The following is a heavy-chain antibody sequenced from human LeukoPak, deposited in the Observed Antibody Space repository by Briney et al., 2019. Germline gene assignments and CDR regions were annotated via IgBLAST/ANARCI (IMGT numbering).Heavy chain of an antibody. D-gene: IGHD3-3*01. CDR2: INPNSGGT. CDR3: ARPNFWSGYYQGY. V-gene: IGHV1-2*02. CDR1: GYTFTGYY. Sequence: ASVTVSCTASGYTFTGYYMHWVRQAPGQGLEWMGWINPNSGGTNYAQKFQGRVTMTRDTSISTAYMELSRLRSDDTAVYYCARPNFWSGYYQGYWGQGTLVTVSS. J-gene: IGHJ4*02.